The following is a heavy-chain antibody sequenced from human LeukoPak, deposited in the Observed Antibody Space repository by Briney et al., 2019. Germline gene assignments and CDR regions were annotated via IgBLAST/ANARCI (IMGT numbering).Heavy chain of an antibody. V-gene: IGHV3-33*01. D-gene: IGHD3-10*01. CDR1: GFTFSNYG. CDR2: IWYDGSNK. Sequence: GGSLGLSCAASGFTFSNYGMHWVRQAPGKGLEWVAVIWYDGSNKYYADSVKGRFTISRDNSKNTLYLQMNSLRAEDTAVYYCAGNYGPYYFDYWGQGTLVTVSS. J-gene: IGHJ4*02. CDR3: AGNYGPYYFDY.